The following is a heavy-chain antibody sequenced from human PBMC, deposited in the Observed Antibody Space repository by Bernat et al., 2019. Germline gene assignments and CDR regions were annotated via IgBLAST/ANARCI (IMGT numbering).Heavy chain of an antibody. CDR3: ARVPYYDSSPF. D-gene: IGHD3-22*01. Sequence: EVQLVESGGGVVQPGESLRLSCAASGFTFSSSAMHWVRQAPGKGLEWVSYISSSSSTIYYADSVKGRFTISRDNAKNSLYLQMNSLRAEDTAVYYCARVPYYDSSPFWGQGTLVTVSS. V-gene: IGHV3-48*01. CDR2: ISSSSSTI. J-gene: IGHJ4*02. CDR1: GFTFSSSA.